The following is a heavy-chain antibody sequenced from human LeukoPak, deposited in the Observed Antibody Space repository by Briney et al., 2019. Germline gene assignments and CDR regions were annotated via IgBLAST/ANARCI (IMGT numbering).Heavy chain of an antibody. D-gene: IGHD3-10*01. CDR1: GFTVSSNY. J-gene: IGHJ6*02. V-gene: IGHV3-53*01. Sequence: GGSLRLSCAASGFTVSSNYMSWVRQAPGKGLEWVSVIYSGGSTYYADSVKGRFTISRDNSKNTLYLQMNSLRAEDTAVYYRARDRDYYYGMDVWGQGTTVTVSS. CDR3: ARDRDYYYGMDV. CDR2: IYSGGST.